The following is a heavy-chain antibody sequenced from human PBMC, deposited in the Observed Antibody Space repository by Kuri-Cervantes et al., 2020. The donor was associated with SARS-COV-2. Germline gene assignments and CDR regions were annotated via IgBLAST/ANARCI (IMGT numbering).Heavy chain of an antibody. CDR2: IKSKTDGGTT. CDR3: ARESLGITGWYFDL. D-gene: IGHD7-27*01. CDR1: GFTFSNAW. V-gene: IGHV3-15*01. Sequence: GESLKISCAASGFTFSNAWMSWVRQAPGKGLEWVGRIKSKTDGGTTDYAAPVKGRFTISRDTSKNTLFLQMGSLRTEDMAVYYCARESLGITGWYFDLWGRGTLVTVSS. J-gene: IGHJ2*01.